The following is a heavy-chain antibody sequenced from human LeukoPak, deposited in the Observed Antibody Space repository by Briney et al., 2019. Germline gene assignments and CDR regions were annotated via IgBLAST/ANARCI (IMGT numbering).Heavy chain of an antibody. CDR3: ARWVVGLGYYFDY. J-gene: IGHJ4*02. V-gene: IGHV4-59*01. CDR1: GGSICSYY. CDR2: IYYSGST. Sequence: PSETLSLTCTVFGGSICSYYWIWLRQPPGKGLVWIGYIYYSGSTNYNPSLKSRVTISVDTSKNQFSLKLSSVTAADTAVYYCARWVVGLGYYFDYWGQGTLVTVSS. D-gene: IGHD2-2*01.